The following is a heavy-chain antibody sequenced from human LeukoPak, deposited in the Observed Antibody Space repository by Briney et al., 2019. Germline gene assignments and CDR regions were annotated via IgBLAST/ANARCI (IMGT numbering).Heavy chain of an antibody. Sequence: PGGSLRLSCAASGFTFDDYAMHWVRHAPAKGLEWVAFIRYDGSNKYYADSVKGRFTISRDNSKNTLYLQMNSLRAEDTAVYYCAKDRDSSGSNFDYWGQGTLVTVSS. D-gene: IGHD6-19*01. J-gene: IGHJ4*02. CDR3: AKDRDSSGSNFDY. V-gene: IGHV3-30*02. CDR2: IRYDGSNK. CDR1: GFTFDDYA.